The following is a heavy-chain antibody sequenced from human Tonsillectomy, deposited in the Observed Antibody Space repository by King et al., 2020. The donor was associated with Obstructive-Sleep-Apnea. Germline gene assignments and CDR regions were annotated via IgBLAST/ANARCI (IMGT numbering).Heavy chain of an antibody. CDR2: IRYDGSNK. Sequence: VQLVESGGGVVQPGRSLRLSCAASGFTFSSYGMHWVRQAPGKGLEWVAFIRYDGSNKYYADSVKGRFTLSRDNSKNTLYLQMNSLRDEDTAVYYCAKDRGYCSGGSCPSFDYWGQGTLVTVSS. CDR1: GFTFSSYG. CDR3: AKDRGYCSGGSCPSFDY. J-gene: IGHJ4*02. V-gene: IGHV3-30*02. D-gene: IGHD2-15*01.